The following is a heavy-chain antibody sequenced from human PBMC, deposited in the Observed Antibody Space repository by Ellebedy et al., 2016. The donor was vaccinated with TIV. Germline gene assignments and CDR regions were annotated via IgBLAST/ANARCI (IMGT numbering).Heavy chain of an antibody. CDR2: ISSTSSNI. Sequence: GESLKISCAASGFTFNSYTMNWVRQAPGKGLEWVSSISSTSSNIYYADSVKGRFIISRDNAKNSLYLQMNSLRPEDTAVYYCAGEGFNEDSDNWYPECWGQGTLVSVSS. J-gene: IGHJ4*02. D-gene: IGHD6-13*01. V-gene: IGHV3-21*01. CDR3: AGEGFNEDSDNWYPEC. CDR1: GFTFNSYT.